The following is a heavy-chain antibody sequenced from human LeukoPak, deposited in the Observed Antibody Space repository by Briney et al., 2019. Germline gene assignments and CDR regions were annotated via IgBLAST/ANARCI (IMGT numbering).Heavy chain of an antibody. D-gene: IGHD1-1*01. J-gene: IGHJ4*02. V-gene: IGHV3-23*01. CDR2: ISGGGGNI. CDR3: ATDPQHDGDF. CDR1: GFTFSNYA. Sequence: PGGSLRLSCAVSGFTFSNYAMTWIRQAPEKGLEWVSSISGGGGNIKYADSAKGRFTISRDNSKNTLYLQMNSLRVADTAVYYCATDPQHDGDFWGQGTLVTVSS.